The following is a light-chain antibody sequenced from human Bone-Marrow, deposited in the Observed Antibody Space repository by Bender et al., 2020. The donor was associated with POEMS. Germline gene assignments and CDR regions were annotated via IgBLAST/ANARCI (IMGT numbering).Light chain of an antibody. CDR1: SSDIGRSNY. J-gene: IGLJ2*01. CDR2: YVS. V-gene: IGLV2-11*01. CDR3: QAWDSSNRVV. Sequence: QSALTQPASVSGSPGQSITISCSGTSSDIGRSNYVSWYQQHPGKVPKLIIYYVSERPSGIPERFSGSNSGNTATLTISGTQAMDEADYYCQAWDSSNRVVFGGGTKLTVL.